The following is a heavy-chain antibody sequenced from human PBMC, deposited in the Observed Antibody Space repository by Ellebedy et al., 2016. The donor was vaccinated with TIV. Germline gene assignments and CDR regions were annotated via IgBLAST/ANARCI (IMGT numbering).Heavy chain of an antibody. D-gene: IGHD2-2*01. J-gene: IGHJ6*02. Sequence: GESLKISXTASGFTFSSYAMTWVRQAPGEGLEWVSSLTRSGDNTYYAESVKGRFTISRDNAKNTVYLQMNSLRAEDTAVYYCAKLGQLLEYYYYYGMDVWGQGTTVTVSS. CDR1: GFTFSSYA. CDR2: LTRSGDNT. CDR3: AKLGQLLEYYYYYGMDV. V-gene: IGHV3-23*01.